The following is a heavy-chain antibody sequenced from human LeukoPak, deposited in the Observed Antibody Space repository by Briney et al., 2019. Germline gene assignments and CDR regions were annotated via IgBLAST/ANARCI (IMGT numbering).Heavy chain of an antibody. J-gene: IGHJ4*02. CDR1: GFTFDDYA. V-gene: IGHV3-9*01. D-gene: IGHD3-3*01. CDR3: ARGGYYDFWSGYYKMSGDY. CDR2: ISWNSGSI. Sequence: PGRSLRLSCAASGFTFDDYAMHWVRQAPGKGLEWVSGISWNSGSIGYADSVKGRFTISRDNAKNSLYLQMNSLRAEDTAVYYCARGGYYDFWSGYYKMSGDYWGQGTLVTVSS.